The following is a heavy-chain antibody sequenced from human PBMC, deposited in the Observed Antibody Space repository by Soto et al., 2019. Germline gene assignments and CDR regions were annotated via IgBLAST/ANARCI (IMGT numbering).Heavy chain of an antibody. CDR3: ARRGYSGYDAFDI. V-gene: IGHV3-48*03. D-gene: IGHD5-12*01. Sequence: GGSLRLSCEASGFTFSSYEMNWVRQAPGKGLEWVSYISSSGSTIYYADSVKGRFTISRDNAKNSLYLQMNSLRAEDTAVYYCARRGYSGYDAFDIWGQGTMVTVSS. CDR2: ISSSGSTI. J-gene: IGHJ3*02. CDR1: GFTFSSYE.